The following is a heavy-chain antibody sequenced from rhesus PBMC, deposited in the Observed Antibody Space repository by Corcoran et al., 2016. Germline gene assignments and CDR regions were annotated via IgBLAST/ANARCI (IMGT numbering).Heavy chain of an antibody. D-gene: IGHD3-16*01. CDR1: GASISRSW. J-gene: IGHJ4*01. CDR2: SNGNSGST. CDR3: ARGGYYSGSYYHSFDY. Sequence: QVQLQASGPGLVKPSEPLSLTCAVSGASISRSWWSWIRQPPGKGLEWIGESNGNSGSTYFNPSLKSRVTISTDASKNQLSLILNSVTAADTAVYYCARGGYYSGSYYHSFDYWGQGVLVTVSS. V-gene: IGHV4-80*01.